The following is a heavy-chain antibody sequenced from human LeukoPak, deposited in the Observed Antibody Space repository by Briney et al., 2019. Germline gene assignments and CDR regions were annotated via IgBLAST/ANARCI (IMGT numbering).Heavy chain of an antibody. CDR3: ARVYSSSWYPYYYYYYGMDV. D-gene: IGHD6-13*01. V-gene: IGHV3-23*01. CDR1: GFTFSSYA. J-gene: IGHJ6*02. CDR2: ISDGGGTT. Sequence: PGGSLRLSCAVSGFTFSSYAMSWVRQAPGKGLEWVSAISDGGGTTYYAGSVKGRFTISRDNSKNTLYLQMNSLRAEDTAVYYCARVYSSSWYPYYYYYYGMDVWGQGTTVTVSS.